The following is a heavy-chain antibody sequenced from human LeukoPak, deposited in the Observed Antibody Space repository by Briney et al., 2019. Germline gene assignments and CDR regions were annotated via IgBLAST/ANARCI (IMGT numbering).Heavy chain of an antibody. CDR2: IYYGGSS. J-gene: IGHJ5*02. CDR1: GGSISSGDYY. CDR3: ARAPMVRGVIRFDP. D-gene: IGHD3-10*01. V-gene: IGHV4-30-4*01. Sequence: SETLSLTCSVSGGSISSGDYYWSWIRQPPGKGLEWIGYIYYGGSSYYNPSLKSRVTISVDTPKNQFSLKLSSVTAADTAVYYCARAPMVRGVIRFDPWGQGTLVTVSS.